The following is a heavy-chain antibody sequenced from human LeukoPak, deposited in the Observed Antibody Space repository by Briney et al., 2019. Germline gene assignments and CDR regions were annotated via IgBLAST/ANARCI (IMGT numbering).Heavy chain of an antibody. CDR3: ARGPRITIFGVVMANDAFDI. CDR2: INPNSGGT. Sequence: ASVKVSCKASGYTFTGYYMHWVRQAPGQGLEWMGWINPNSGGTNYAQKFQGRVTMTRDTSISTAYMELSRLRFDDTVVYYCARGPRITIFGVVMANDAFDIWGQGTMVTVSS. D-gene: IGHD3-3*01. CDR1: GYTFTGYY. J-gene: IGHJ3*02. V-gene: IGHV1-2*02.